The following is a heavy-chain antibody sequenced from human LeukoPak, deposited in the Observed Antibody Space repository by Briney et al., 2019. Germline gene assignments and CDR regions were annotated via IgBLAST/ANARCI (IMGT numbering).Heavy chain of an antibody. J-gene: IGHJ4*02. D-gene: IGHD2-15*01. V-gene: IGHV3-48*03. CDR1: GFTFSSYE. CDR3: ARVRGRSTWYGGGLDC. CDR2: ISSSGSSI. Sequence: RGSLRLSCAASGFTFSSYEMNWVRHAPGKGLEWVSYISSSGSSIYYADSVKGRFTISRDKAKNSLDLQMNSLRVEDTAIYYCARVRGRSTWYGGGLDCWGQGTLVTVSS.